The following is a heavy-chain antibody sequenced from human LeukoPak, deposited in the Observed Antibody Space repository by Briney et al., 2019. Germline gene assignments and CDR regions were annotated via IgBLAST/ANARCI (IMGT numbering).Heavy chain of an antibody. J-gene: IGHJ4*02. Sequence: ASVKASCKASGYTFTRYGISWVRQSPGQGLEWMGWISAYNGNTNYAKKLPGRVTMTTDTSTSTGYMELRSLRSDDTAVYYCAREAAMVRGVNDYWGQGTLVTVSS. CDR1: GYTFTRYG. CDR3: AREAAMVRGVNDY. V-gene: IGHV1-18*04. CDR2: ISAYNGNT. D-gene: IGHD3-10*01.